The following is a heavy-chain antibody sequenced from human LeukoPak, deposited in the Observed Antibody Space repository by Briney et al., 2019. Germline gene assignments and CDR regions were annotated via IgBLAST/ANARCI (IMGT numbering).Heavy chain of an antibody. J-gene: IGHJ4*02. Sequence: PGGSLRLSCAASGFTVSSNYMSWVRQAPGKGLEWVGRIKSKTDGETTDYAAPVKCRFTISRDDSKNTLYLQMNSLKTEDTAVYYRTTGMGWLRPGRGGISDYWGQGTLVTVSS. CDR1: GFTVSSNY. CDR3: TTGMGWLRPGRGGISDY. CDR2: IKSKTDGETT. D-gene: IGHD5-12*01. V-gene: IGHV3-15*01.